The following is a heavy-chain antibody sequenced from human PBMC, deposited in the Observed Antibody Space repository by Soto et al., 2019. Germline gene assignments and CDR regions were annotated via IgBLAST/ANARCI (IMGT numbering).Heavy chain of an antibody. CDR2: IYFAGSI. V-gene: IGHV4-59*01. CDR3: ARAGVDYWTGDAFDI. J-gene: IGHJ3*02. D-gene: IGHD3-3*01. Sequence: SETLSLTCSVSGGSISGYSWGWIRQPPGEGLDCIGYIYFAGSIKYSPSLQSRAIISADASKNQFSLTLRSVTAADTAQYYCARAGVDYWTGDAFDIWGPGTTVTVSS. CDR1: GGSISGYS.